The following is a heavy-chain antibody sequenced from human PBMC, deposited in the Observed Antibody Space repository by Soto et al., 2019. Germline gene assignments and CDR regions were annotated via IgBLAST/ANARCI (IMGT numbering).Heavy chain of an antibody. J-gene: IGHJ4*02. CDR3: ARGPLDYAAPYFDY. CDR1: GFTFSSYW. Sequence: PGGSLRLSCAASGFTFSSYWMSWVRQAPGKGLEWVANIKQDGSEKYYVESVKGRFTISRDNSKNTLYLQMNSLRAEDTAVYYCARGPLDYAAPYFDYWGQGTLVTVSS. V-gene: IGHV3-7*01. D-gene: IGHD4-17*01. CDR2: IKQDGSEK.